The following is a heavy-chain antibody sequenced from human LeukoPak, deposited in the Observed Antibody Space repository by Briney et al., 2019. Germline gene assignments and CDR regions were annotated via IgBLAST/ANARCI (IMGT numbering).Heavy chain of an antibody. CDR3: ARVVAGIDWFDP. J-gene: IGHJ5*02. V-gene: IGHV3-33*01. CDR1: GFXFSSYG. Sequence: GRSLRLSCAASGFXFSSYGIHWVRQAPGKGLEWVAVIWYGGSNKYYADSVKGRFTISRDNSKNTLYLQMNSLRAEDTAVYYCARVVAGIDWFDPWGQGTLVTVSS. D-gene: IGHD6-19*01. CDR2: IWYGGSNK.